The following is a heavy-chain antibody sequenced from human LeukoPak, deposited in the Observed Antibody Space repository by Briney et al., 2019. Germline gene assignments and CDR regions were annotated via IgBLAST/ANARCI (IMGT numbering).Heavy chain of an antibody. CDR2: ISYDGSIK. D-gene: IGHD1-26*01. CDR3: AKVAEVGATGYYYYMDV. J-gene: IGHJ6*03. Sequence: GRSLRLSCAASGFTFSSYGMHWVRQAPGRGLEWVAFISYDGSIKKYADSVKGRFTISRDNSKNTLYLQMNSLRAEDTAVYYCAKVAEVGATGYYYYMDVWGKGTTVTISS. CDR1: GFTFSSYG. V-gene: IGHV3-30*18.